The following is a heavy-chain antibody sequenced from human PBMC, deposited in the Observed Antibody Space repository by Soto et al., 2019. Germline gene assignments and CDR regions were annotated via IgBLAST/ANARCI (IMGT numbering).Heavy chain of an antibody. V-gene: IGHV4-34*01. J-gene: IGHJ4*02. CDR2: INHSGST. Sequence: KPSETLSLTCAFYVGSFSGYYWSCIRHPPGKWLEWIGEINHSGSTNYNPSLKSRVTISVDTSKNQFSLKLSSVTAADTAVYYCARTNSRGYYCDFDYWGQGTLVTVSS. D-gene: IGHD3-22*01. CDR3: ARTNSRGYYCDFDY. CDR1: VGSFSGYY.